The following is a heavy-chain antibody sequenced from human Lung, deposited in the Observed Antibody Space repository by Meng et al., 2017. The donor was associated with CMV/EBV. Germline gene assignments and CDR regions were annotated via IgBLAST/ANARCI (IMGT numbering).Heavy chain of an antibody. CDR1: GYTFTGYY. CDR2: INPNSGGT. CDR3: ARGSFRDGYNRPLGY. V-gene: IGHV1-2*02. D-gene: IGHD5-24*01. J-gene: IGHJ4*02. Sequence: ASVKVSCKASGYTFTGYYMHWVRQAPGQGLEWMGWINPNSGGTNYAQKFQGRATMTRDTSISTAYMELSRLRSDDTAVYYCARGSFRDGYNRPLGYWGQGTLVTVSS.